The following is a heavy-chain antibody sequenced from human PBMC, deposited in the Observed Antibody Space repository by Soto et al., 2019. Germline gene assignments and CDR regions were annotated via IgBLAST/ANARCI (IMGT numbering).Heavy chain of an antibody. J-gene: IGHJ6*03. D-gene: IGHD2-2*01. CDR3: ARGRVVPAAIDYYYYYMDV. Sequence: SETLSLTCAVYGGSFSGYYWSWIRQPPGKGLEWIGEINHSGSTNYNPSLKSRVTISVDTSKNQFSLKLSSVTAADTAVYYCARGRVVPAAIDYYYYYMDVWGKGTTVTVSS. CDR1: GGSFSGYY. CDR2: INHSGST. V-gene: IGHV4-34*01.